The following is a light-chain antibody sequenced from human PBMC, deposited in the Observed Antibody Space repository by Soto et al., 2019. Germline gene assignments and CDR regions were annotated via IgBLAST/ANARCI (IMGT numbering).Light chain of an antibody. J-gene: IGLJ2*01. Sequence: QSVLTQPPSASGSPGQSVTISCTGTSSDVGGYNYVSWYQQHPGKAPKLMIYEVSKRPSGVPDRFSGSKSGNTASLTVSGLQAEDEANYYCTSHAGSKNFVVFGGGTKLTVL. V-gene: IGLV2-8*01. CDR2: EVS. CDR3: TSHAGSKNFVV. CDR1: SSDVGGYNY.